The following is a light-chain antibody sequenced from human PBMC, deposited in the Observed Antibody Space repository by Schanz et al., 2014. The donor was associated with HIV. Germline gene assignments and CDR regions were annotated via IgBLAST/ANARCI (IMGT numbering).Light chain of an antibody. CDR1: NSNIGSNS. Sequence: QSVLTQPPSASGTPGQRVTISCSGSNSNIGSNSVNWYQQLPGTAPKLLLYGNSQRPSGVPARFSGSESGTSASLAISGLQSEDEADYYCAAWDDSLKGWVFGGGTKLTVL. CDR3: AAWDDSLKGWV. CDR2: GNS. V-gene: IGLV1-44*01. J-gene: IGLJ3*02.